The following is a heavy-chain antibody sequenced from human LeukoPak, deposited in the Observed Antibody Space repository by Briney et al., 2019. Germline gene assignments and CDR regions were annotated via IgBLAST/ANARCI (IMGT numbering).Heavy chain of an antibody. V-gene: IGHV1-2*04. CDR3: ARGDPLMDTAMVCAFDI. CDR1: GYTFTGYY. Sequence: GASVKVSCKASGYTFTGYYMHWVRQAPGQGLEWMGWINPNSGGTNYAQKFQGWVTMTRDTSISTAYMELSRLRSDDTAVYYCARGDPLMDTAMVCAFDIWGQGTVVTVSS. D-gene: IGHD5-18*01. CDR2: INPNSGGT. J-gene: IGHJ3*02.